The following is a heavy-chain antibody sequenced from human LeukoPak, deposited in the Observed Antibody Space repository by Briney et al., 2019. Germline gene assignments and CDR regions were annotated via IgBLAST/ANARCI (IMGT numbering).Heavy chain of an antibody. D-gene: IGHD3-9*01. CDR1: GFTFSTFA. J-gene: IGHJ4*02. Sequence: GGSLRLSCAASGFTFSTFAMSWVRQAPGKGLEWVAVISYDGSNKYYADSVKGRFTISRDNTKNTLYLQMNSLRAEDTAVYYCAREPSTYYDILTGLSYFDYWGQGTLVTVSS. CDR2: ISYDGSNK. V-gene: IGHV3-30*04. CDR3: AREPSTYYDILTGLSYFDY.